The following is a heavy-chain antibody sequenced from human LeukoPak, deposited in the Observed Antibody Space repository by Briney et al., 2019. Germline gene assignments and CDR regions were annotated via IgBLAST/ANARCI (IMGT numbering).Heavy chain of an antibody. Sequence: SETLSLTCAVSGYSTTSGFSWGWIRQPPGKGLEWIGTISHSGTTDYKSTLESRLTISMDTSKNLFSLRLTSVTAADTAVYYCAREGAVPGIDPWGQGTLVTVSS. V-gene: IGHV4-38-2*02. D-gene: IGHD3-16*01. CDR3: AREGAVPGIDP. J-gene: IGHJ5*02. CDR1: GYSTTSGFS. CDR2: ISHSGTT.